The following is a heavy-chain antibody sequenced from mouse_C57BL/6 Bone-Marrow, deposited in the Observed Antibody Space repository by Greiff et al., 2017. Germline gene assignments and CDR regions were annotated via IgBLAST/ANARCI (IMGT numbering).Heavy chain of an antibody. CDR2: INPYNGGT. D-gene: IGHD2-4*01. CDR3: AGVYYDYLDY. CDR1: GYTFTDYY. J-gene: IGHJ2*01. Sequence: VQLKESGPVLVKPGASVKMSCKASGYTFTDYYMNWVKQSHGKSLEWIGVINPYNGGTSYNQKFKGKATLTVDKSSSTAYMELNSLTSEDSAVYYCAGVYYDYLDYWGQGTTLTVSS. V-gene: IGHV1-19*01.